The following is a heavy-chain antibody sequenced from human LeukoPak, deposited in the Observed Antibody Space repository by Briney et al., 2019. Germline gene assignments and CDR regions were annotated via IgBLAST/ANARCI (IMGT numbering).Heavy chain of an antibody. V-gene: IGHV4-59*01. CDR1: GGSIXXXX. Sequence: SETXXLTCXVSGGSIXXXXWSXXXQXXGXGXEXXGYIYETGSTIYNPSLESRSTISIDTSKSLFSLRLISVTAADTAVYYCARHAGFYGLGGFDYWGQGTLVTVSS. D-gene: IGHD2/OR15-2a*01. J-gene: IGHJ4*02. CDR2: IYETGST. CDR3: ARHAGFYGLGGFDY.